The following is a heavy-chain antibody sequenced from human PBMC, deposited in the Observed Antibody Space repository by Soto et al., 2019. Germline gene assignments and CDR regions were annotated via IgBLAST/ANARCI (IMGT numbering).Heavy chain of an antibody. CDR2: ISGSGGST. Sequence: PGGSLRLSCAASGFTFSSYAMSWVRQAPGKGLERVSAISGSGGSTYYADSVKGRFTISRDNSKNTLYLQMNSLRAEDTAVYYCAKDQAVGNWFDPWGQGTLVTVSS. V-gene: IGHV3-23*01. CDR3: AKDQAVGNWFDP. CDR1: GFTFSSYA. J-gene: IGHJ5*02.